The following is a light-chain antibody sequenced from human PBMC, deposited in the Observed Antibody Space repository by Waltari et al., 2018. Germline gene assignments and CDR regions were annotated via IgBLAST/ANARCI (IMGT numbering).Light chain of an antibody. J-gene: IGKJ2*01. V-gene: IGKV3-15*01. CDR3: QQYNDWPPYT. Sequence: EIVMTQSPATLSVSPGERATLSCRASQSVNSNLAWYQQKPGQAPRLLIYGASTRATGIPARFRGSGSGTEFTLTISGLHSEDFAVYHCQQYNDWPPYTFGQGTKLEF. CDR1: QSVNSN. CDR2: GAS.